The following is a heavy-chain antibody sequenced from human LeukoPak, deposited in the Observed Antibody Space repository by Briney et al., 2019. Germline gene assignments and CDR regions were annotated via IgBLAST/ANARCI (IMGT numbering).Heavy chain of an antibody. CDR2: ISSSGSTI. V-gene: IGHV3-11*01. D-gene: IGHD3-16*01. CDR3: ARVQGGVLGIRYYYYGMDV. Sequence: GGFLRLSCAASGFTFSDYYMSWIRQAPGKGLEWVSYISSSGSTIYYADSVKGRFTISRDNAKNSLYLQMNSLRAEDTAVYYCARVQGGVLGIRYYYYGMDVWGQGTTVTVSS. J-gene: IGHJ6*02. CDR1: GFTFSDYY.